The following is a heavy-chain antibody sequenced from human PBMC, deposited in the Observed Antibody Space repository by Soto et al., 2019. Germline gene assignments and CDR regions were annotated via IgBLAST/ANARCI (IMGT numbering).Heavy chain of an antibody. CDR2: IIPIFGTA. V-gene: IGHV1-69*01. D-gene: IGHD3-10*01. CDR1: GGTFSSYA. Sequence: QVQLVQSGAEVKKPGSSVKVSCKASGGTFSSYAISWVRQAPGQGLEWMGGIIPIFGTANYAQKFQGRVTITADEPTSTSYGGWGGLRFEETAVYYGAGGWGGELLFEFGYWGQGTLVTVSS. CDR3: AGGWGGELLFEFGY. J-gene: IGHJ4*02.